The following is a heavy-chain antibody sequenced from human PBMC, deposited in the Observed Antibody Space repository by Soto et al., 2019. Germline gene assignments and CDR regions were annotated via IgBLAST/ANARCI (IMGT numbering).Heavy chain of an antibody. J-gene: IGHJ4*01. CDR2: IYSADNT. Sequence: GGSLRLSCAASGLSVSSNDMSWVRQAPGKGLECVSIIYSADNTFYVDSVKGRFTISTDNAKNAVFLQMNSLRDEDTAVYHCVRDRDLDTDMVHGDFWGQGTLVTVSS. V-gene: IGHV3-66*01. CDR3: VRDRDLDTDMVHGDF. CDR1: GLSVSSND. D-gene: IGHD5-18*01.